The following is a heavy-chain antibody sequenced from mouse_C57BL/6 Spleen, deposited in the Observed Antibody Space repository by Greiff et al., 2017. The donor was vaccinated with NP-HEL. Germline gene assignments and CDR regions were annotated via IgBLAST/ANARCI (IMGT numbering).Heavy chain of an antibody. Sequence: QVQLQQSGAELVRPGASVTLSCKASGYTFTDYEMHWVKQTPVHGLEWIGAIDPETGGTAYNQKFKGKAILTADKSSSTAYMELRSLTSEDSAVYYCTRGYSNYAWFAYWGQGTLVTVSA. J-gene: IGHJ3*01. CDR2: IDPETGGT. CDR3: TRGYSNYAWFAY. CDR1: GYTFTDYE. D-gene: IGHD2-5*01. V-gene: IGHV1-15*01.